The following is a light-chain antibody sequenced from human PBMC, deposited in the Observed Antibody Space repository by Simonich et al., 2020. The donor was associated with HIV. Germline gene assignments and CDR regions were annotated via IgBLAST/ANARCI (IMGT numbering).Light chain of an antibody. V-gene: IGKV4-1*01. CDR3: QQYYSTPLL. CDR2: WAS. J-gene: IGKJ2*01. Sequence: DIVMTQSPDSLAVSLGERATINCKSSQSVLYSSNNKNYLAWYQQKPGQPPKLLIYWASTRGSGVPDRFSGSRSGTDFTLTISSLQAEDVAVYYCQQYYSTPLLFGQGTKLEIK. CDR1: QSVLYSSNNKNY.